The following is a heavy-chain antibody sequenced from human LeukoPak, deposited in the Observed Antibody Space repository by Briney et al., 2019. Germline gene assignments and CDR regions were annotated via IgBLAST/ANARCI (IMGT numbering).Heavy chain of an antibody. CDR3: AKGGQDFDFWRFDL. J-gene: IGHJ5*02. V-gene: IGHV3-23*01. CDR1: GFTFSDSA. Sequence: GVSLRLSCAASGFTFSDSAVSWVRHSPGEGLKWVSSISNTGGRTYYADSVKGRFTITRDNSRNTVDLQMNSLRAGDTAKYYCAKGGQDFDFWRFDLWGQGILVIVSS. D-gene: IGHD3-3*01. CDR2: ISNTGGRT.